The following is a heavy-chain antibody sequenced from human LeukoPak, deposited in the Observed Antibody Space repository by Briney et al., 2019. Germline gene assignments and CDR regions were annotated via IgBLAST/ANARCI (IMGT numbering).Heavy chain of an antibody. CDR1: GFPFSTYN. V-gene: IGHV3-48*01. CDR2: ITSDSATI. J-gene: IGHJ4*02. CDR3: ARRQVGANPFDR. Sequence: PGGSLRLSCAASGFPFSTYNMNWARQAPGKGLEGVSYITSDSATIYYADSVKGRFTLSRDNAKNSLYLQMNSLGGEDTAVYYCARRQVGANPFDRWGQGTLVTVSS. D-gene: IGHD1-26*01.